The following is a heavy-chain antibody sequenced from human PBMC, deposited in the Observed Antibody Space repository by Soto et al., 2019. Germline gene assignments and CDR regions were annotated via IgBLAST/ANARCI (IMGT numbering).Heavy chain of an antibody. CDR3: AKDNGPPGTSDWYFDF. V-gene: IGHV3-23*01. Sequence: EVQLLESGGGLVQPGGSLRLSCAASGFTFRSYAMSWVRQAPGKGLEWVSGISSNGGRTYYADPVKGRLTISRDNSKNTLYLQMNSLRAEDTALYYCAKDNGPPGTSDWYFDFWGRGTLVSVSS. CDR1: GFTFRSYA. CDR2: ISSNGGRT. D-gene: IGHD2-8*01. J-gene: IGHJ2*01.